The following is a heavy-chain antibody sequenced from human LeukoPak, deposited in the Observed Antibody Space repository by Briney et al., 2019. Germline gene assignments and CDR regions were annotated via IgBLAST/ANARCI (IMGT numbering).Heavy chain of an antibody. Sequence: SQTLSLTCTVSGGSISSGSYYWSWLRQPAGKGLGWVGRIYTSGSTNYNPSLKSRVTISVDTSKNQFSLKLSSVTAADTAVYYCARHALLHGGSYWGQGTLVTVSS. CDR3: ARHALLHGGSY. J-gene: IGHJ4*02. D-gene: IGHD2-15*01. CDR1: GGSISSGSYY. V-gene: IGHV4-61*02. CDR2: IYTSGST.